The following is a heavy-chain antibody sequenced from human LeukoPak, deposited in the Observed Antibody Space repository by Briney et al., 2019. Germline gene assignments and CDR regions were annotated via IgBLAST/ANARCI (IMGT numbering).Heavy chain of an antibody. J-gene: IGHJ4*02. V-gene: IGHV4-39*01. CDR2: IYYSGST. Sequence: SETLSLTCTVSGGSISSSSYYWGWIRQPPGKGLEWIGSIYYSGSTYYNPSLKSRVTISVDTSKNQFSLKLSSVTAAGTAVYYCARSDDSSGLEFINFDYWGQGTLVTVSS. CDR3: ARSDDSSGLEFINFDY. CDR1: GGSISSSSYY. D-gene: IGHD6-19*01.